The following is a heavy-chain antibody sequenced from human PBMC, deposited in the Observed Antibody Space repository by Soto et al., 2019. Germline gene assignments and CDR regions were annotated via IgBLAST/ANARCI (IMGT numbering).Heavy chain of an antibody. D-gene: IGHD3-10*01. CDR3: ARLTIVREINAFAI. V-gene: IGHV4-39*01. Sequence: QLQLQESGPGLVKPSETLSLTCTVSGGSISSSSYYWGWIRQPPGKGLEWIGSIYYSGSTYYNPSLKSRVTLSVDTSKNQFSLKLSSVTAADTAVYYCARLTIVREINAFAIWGQGTMVTVSS. J-gene: IGHJ3*02. CDR2: IYYSGST. CDR1: GGSISSSSYY.